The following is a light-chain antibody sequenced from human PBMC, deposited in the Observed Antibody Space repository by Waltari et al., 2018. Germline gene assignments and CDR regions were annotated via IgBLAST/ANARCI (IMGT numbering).Light chain of an antibody. J-gene: IGKJ2*01. CDR3: MQGTHWPPYT. Sequence: DVVMTQSPLSLPVTLGQPASISCRSSQSLVHSDGNTYLNWFLQRPGQSPRRLIYKVSNRDAGVPDRFSVGGSGTEFTLEISRVEAEDVGVYYCMQGTHWPPYTFGQGTKLEIK. CDR2: KVS. CDR1: QSLVHSDGNTY. V-gene: IGKV2-30*02.